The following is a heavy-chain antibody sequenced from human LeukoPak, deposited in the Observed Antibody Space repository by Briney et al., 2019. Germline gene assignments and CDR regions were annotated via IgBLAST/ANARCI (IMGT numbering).Heavy chain of an antibody. CDR3: AAAYFGVNQYYYGMDV. Sequence: PGGSLRLSCVASGITFRNYAMNWVRQAPGKGLEWVSAISPSGGSTYSADSVKGRLTISRDTSKNTLYLQMNSLRAEDTAVYYCAAAYFGVNQYYYGMDVWGQGTTVTVSS. J-gene: IGHJ6*02. CDR2: ISPSGGST. D-gene: IGHD3-3*01. V-gene: IGHV3-23*01. CDR1: GITFRNYA.